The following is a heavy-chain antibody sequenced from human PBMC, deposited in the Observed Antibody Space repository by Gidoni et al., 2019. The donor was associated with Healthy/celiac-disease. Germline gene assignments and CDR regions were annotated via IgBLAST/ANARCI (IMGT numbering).Heavy chain of an antibody. CDR2: IRSKANSYAT. D-gene: IGHD6-6*01. Sequence: EVQLVESGGGLVQPGGSLKLSCAASGFTFRGSAMHWVRQASGKGLEWVGRIRSKANSYATAYAASVKGRFTISRDDSKNTAYLQMNSLKTEDTAVYYCTLSSSNFDYWGQGTLVTVSS. J-gene: IGHJ4*02. CDR3: TLSSSNFDY. CDR1: GFTFRGSA. V-gene: IGHV3-73*02.